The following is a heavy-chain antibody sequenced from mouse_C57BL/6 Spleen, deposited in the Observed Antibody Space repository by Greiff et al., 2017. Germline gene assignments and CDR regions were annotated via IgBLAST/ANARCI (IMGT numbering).Heavy chain of an antibody. V-gene: IGHV1-15*01. CDR1: GYTFTDYE. Sequence: QVQLQQSGAELVRPGASVTLSCKASGYTFTDYEMHWVKQTPVHGLEWIGAIDPETGGTAYNQKFKGKAILTADKSSSTAYMELRSLTSEDSAVYYCTYFYDGYPMDYWGQGTSVTVSS. CDR2: IDPETGGT. CDR3: TYFYDGYPMDY. D-gene: IGHD2-3*01. J-gene: IGHJ4*01.